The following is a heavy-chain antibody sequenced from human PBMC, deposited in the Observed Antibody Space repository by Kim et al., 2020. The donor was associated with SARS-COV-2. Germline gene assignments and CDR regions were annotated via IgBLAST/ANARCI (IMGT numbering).Heavy chain of an antibody. CDR2: ICYSGST. D-gene: IGHD3-22*01. CDR1: GGSISSYY. CDR3: ARRSLGYYDSSGLQAAFDI. Sequence: SETLSLTCTVSGGSISSYYWSWIRQPPGKGLEWIWFICYSGSTNYNPSLKSRVTISVGTSKNQFSLKLSSVTAADTAVYYCARRSLGYYDSSGLQAAFDIWGQGRMVTVSS. J-gene: IGHJ3*02. V-gene: IGHV4-59*01.